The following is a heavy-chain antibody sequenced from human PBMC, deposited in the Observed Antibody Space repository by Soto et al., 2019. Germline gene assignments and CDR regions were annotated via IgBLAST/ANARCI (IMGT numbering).Heavy chain of an antibody. CDR1: GYTFTNFG. CDR2: ISAYNGNT. D-gene: IGHD2-15*01. J-gene: IGHJ4*02. Sequence: QVQLVQSGAEVKKPGASVKVSCKASGYTFTNFGISWVRQAPGQGLEWMGWISAYNGNTNYAQKFQGRVTMTTDTATSKAYMEVRSLRFDDTAVYYCARGATPIDYWGQGTLVTVSS. CDR3: ARGATPIDY. V-gene: IGHV1-18*01.